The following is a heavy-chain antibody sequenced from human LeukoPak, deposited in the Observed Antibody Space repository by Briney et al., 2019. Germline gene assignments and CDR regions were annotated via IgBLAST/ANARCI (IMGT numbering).Heavy chain of an antibody. V-gene: IGHV3-21*01. Sequence: PGGSLRLSCAASGFTFYSYAMSWVRQAPGKGLEWVSSISGSSIYKYYADSVKGRSTISRDNAKNSLYLQMNSLRAEDTAVYYCARDFYDSSGYYYDYWGQGTLVTVSS. CDR1: GFTFYSYA. CDR2: ISGSSIYK. D-gene: IGHD3-22*01. J-gene: IGHJ4*02. CDR3: ARDFYDSSGYYYDY.